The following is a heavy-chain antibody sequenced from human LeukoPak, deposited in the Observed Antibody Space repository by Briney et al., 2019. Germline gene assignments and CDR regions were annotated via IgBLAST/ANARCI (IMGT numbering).Heavy chain of an antibody. Sequence: ASVKVSCKASGGTFSSYAISWVRQATGQGLEWMGWMNPNSGNTGYAQKFQGRVTMTRNTSISTAYMELSSLRSEDTAVYYCASLDTAMPGVDYWGQGTLVTVSS. J-gene: IGHJ4*02. D-gene: IGHD5-18*01. CDR2: MNPNSGNT. V-gene: IGHV1-8*02. CDR3: ASLDTAMPGVDY. CDR1: GGTFSSYA.